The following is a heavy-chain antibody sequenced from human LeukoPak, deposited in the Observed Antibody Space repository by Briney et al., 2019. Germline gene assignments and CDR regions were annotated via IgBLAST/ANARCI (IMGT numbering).Heavy chain of an antibody. CDR1: GRSISSGGYS. D-gene: IGHD3-22*01. CDR2: IYHSGST. Sequence: SQTLSLTCAVSGRSISSGGYSWSWIRQPPGKGLEWIGYIYHSGSTYYNPSLKSRVTISVDRSKNQFSLKLSSVTAADTAVYYCARGEDSSGYYLDYWGQGTLVTVSS. J-gene: IGHJ4*02. V-gene: IGHV4-30-2*01. CDR3: ARGEDSSGYYLDY.